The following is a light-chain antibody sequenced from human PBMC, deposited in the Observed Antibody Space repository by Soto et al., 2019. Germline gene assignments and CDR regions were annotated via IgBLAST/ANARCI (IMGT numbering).Light chain of an antibody. CDR1: ESVSSSY. CDR2: GAT. V-gene: IGKV3-20*01. Sequence: ENVFTQPPSTLFVSEQYTASLSFGPSESVSSSYLAWYQQKPGQAPRLLIYGATTRLRGVPDRFSGSGSGTDFTLTISRLEPEDFAVYYCQQDGSLTLNFAPGTMVDIK. CDR3: QQDGSLTLN. J-gene: IGKJ2*01.